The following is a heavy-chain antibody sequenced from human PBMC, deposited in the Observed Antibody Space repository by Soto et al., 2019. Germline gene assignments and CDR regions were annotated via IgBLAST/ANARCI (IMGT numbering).Heavy chain of an antibody. D-gene: IGHD2-15*01. V-gene: IGHV1-46*03. CDR3: ARASGEVVAATFFDY. CDR1: GYTFTSYY. CDR2: INPSGGST. Sequence: ASVKVSCKASGYTFTSYYMHWVRQAPGQGLEWMGIINPSGGSTSYAQKFQGRVTMTRDTSTSTVYMELSSLRSEDTAVYYCARASGEVVAATFFDYWGQGTLVTVSS. J-gene: IGHJ4*02.